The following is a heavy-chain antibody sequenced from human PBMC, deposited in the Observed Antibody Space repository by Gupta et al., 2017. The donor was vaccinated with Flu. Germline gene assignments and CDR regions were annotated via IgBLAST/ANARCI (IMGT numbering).Heavy chain of an antibody. CDR3: ARLWTGGLDP. CDR2: ISADSGNT. D-gene: IGHD3-10*01. CDR1: TSYP. Sequence: TSYPIHWLRQAPGQRLEWMGWISADSGNTKYSQKFQGRVTITSDTSANTAYMELSSLISEDTAVYYCARLWTGGLDPWGQGSLVTVSS. J-gene: IGHJ5*02. V-gene: IGHV1-3*01.